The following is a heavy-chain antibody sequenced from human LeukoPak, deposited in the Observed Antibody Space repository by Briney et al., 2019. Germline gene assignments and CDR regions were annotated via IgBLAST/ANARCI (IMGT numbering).Heavy chain of an antibody. CDR1: GFTFSDFW. D-gene: IGHD2-15*01. J-gene: IGHJ5*02. CDR3: ARAGMCSGGSRCLHWFDP. CDR2: INQDGSQR. Sequence: GGSLRLSCAASGFTFSDFWMSWVRQAPGKRLEWVANINQDGSQRYYVDSVKGRFTISRDNAKNSLYLQMSSLRTEDTAVYYCARAGMCSGGSRCLHWFDPWGQGTLVTVSS. V-gene: IGHV3-7*01.